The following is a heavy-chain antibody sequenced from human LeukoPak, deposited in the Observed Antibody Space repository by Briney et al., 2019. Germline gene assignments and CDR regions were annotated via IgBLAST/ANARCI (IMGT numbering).Heavy chain of an antibody. V-gene: IGHV1-18*01. J-gene: IGHJ5*02. D-gene: IGHD3-22*01. Sequence: ASVKVSCKASGYTFTSYGISWVRQAPGQGLEWMGWISAYNGNTTYAQKLQGRVTMTTDTSTSTAYMELRSLRSDDTAVYYCARMYYYDSSGYYGLDPWGQGTLVTVSS. CDR3: ARMYYYDSSGYYGLDP. CDR1: GYTFTSYG. CDR2: ISAYNGNT.